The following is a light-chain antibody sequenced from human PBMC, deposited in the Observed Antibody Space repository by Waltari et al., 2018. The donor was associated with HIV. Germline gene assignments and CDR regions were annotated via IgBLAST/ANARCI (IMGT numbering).Light chain of an antibody. Sequence: EIVLTQSPGIVSLSPGERATLSCRASQSVSNTYLAWYQQKPGQAPRLLIYAASIRATGIPDRFSGSGSGTGFTLTISRVEPEDFAVYYCQQYAISPGTFGQGTKVEIK. CDR2: AAS. CDR1: QSVSNTY. CDR3: QQYAISPGT. V-gene: IGKV3-20*01. J-gene: IGKJ1*01.